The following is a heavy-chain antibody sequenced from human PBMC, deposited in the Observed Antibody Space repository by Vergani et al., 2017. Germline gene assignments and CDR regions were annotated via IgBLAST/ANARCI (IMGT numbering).Heavy chain of an antibody. V-gene: IGHV5-10-1*03. D-gene: IGHD3-22*01. Sequence: EVQLVQSGAEVKKPGESLRISCKGSGYSFTSYWISWVRQMPGKGLEWMGRIDPSDSYTNYSPSFQGHVTISADKSISTAYLQWSSLKASDTAMYYCARVGWSYYDSSGYYYAPGGWFDHWCQGTRVTVAS. J-gene: IGHJ5*02. CDR3: ARVGWSYYDSSGYYYAPGGWFDH. CDR1: GYSFTSYW. CDR2: IDPSDSYT.